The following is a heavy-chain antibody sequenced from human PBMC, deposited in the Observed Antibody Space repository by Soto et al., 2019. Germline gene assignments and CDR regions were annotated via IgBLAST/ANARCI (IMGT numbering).Heavy chain of an antibody. J-gene: IGHJ3*02. V-gene: IGHV3-48*02. D-gene: IGHD2-15*01. CDR3: ARDLHIVVVVAADDAFDI. CDR1: GFTFSSYS. Sequence: GGSLRLSCAASGFTFSSYSMNWVRQAPGKGLEWVSYISSSSSTIYYADSVKGRFTISRDNAKNSLYLQMNSLRDEDTAVYYCARDLHIVVVVAADDAFDIWGQGTMVTVSS. CDR2: ISSSSSTI.